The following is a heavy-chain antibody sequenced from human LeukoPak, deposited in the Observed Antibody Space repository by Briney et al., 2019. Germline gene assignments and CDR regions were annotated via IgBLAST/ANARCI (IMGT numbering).Heavy chain of an antibody. J-gene: IGHJ4*02. V-gene: IGHV3-9*01. CDR2: ISWNSGSI. Sequence: GGSLRLSCAASGFTFDDYAMHWVRQAPGKGLEWVSGISWNSGSIGYADSVKGRFTISRDNAKNSLYLQMNSLGAEDTALYYCAKAPGYSYGYPFDYWGQGTLVTVSS. CDR1: GFTFDDYA. D-gene: IGHD5-18*01. CDR3: AKAPGYSYGYPFDY.